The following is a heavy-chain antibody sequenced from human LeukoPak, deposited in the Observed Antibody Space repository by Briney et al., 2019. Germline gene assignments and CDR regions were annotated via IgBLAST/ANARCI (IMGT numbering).Heavy chain of an antibody. CDR3: AKDWYLEWDPLDY. CDR2: ISGSGGST. J-gene: IGHJ4*02. D-gene: IGHD1-26*01. Sequence: GGSLRLSCAASGFTFSSYAMSWVRQAPGEGLEWVSAISGSGGSTYYADSVKGRFTISRDNSKNTLYLQMNSLRAEDTAVYYCAKDWYLEWDPLDYWGQGTLVTVSS. V-gene: IGHV3-23*01. CDR1: GFTFSSYA.